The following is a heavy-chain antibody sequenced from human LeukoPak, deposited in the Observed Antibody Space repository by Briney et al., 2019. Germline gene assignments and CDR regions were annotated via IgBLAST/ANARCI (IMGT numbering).Heavy chain of an antibody. CDR1: GFAFDHYG. CDR2: ISVNNGNP. D-gene: IGHD3-3*01. Sequence: ASVKVSCRASGFAFDHYGISWVRQAPGQGLESMGWISVNNGNPHYPKKFQSRVTMTTDTSTSTAYMEVRGLRADDTAVYYCQRITIFGVVIDFDYWGQGTLVAVSS. CDR3: QRITIFGVVIDFDY. V-gene: IGHV1-18*01. J-gene: IGHJ4*02.